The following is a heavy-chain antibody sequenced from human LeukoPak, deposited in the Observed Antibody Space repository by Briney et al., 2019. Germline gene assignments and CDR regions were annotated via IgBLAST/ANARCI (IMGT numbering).Heavy chain of an antibody. CDR3: AKDGGYYDSSGYVDY. CDR2: ISGSGGST. CDR1: GFTFSSYA. J-gene: IGHJ4*02. D-gene: IGHD3-22*01. V-gene: IGHV3-23*01. Sequence: PGGSLRLSCAASGFTFSSYAMSWVRQAPGNGLEWVSAISGSGGSTYYADSVKGRFTISRDNSKNTLYLQMNSLRAEDTAVYYCAKDGGYYDSSGYVDYWGQGTLVTVSS.